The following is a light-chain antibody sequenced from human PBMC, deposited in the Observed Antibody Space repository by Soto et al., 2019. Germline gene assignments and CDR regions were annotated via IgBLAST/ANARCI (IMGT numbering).Light chain of an antibody. CDR1: SSDVGGYNY. CDR3: SSYAGSSNV. CDR2: EVN. J-gene: IGLJ1*01. Sequence: QSVLTQPPSASGSPGQSAAISCTGTSSDVGGYNYVSWYQQHPGKAPKLTIYEVNKRPSGVPDRFSGSKSGNTASLTVSGLQAEDEADYYCSSYAGSSNVFGTGTKVTVL. V-gene: IGLV2-8*01.